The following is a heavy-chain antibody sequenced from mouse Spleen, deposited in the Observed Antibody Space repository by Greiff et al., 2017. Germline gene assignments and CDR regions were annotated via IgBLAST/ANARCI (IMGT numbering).Heavy chain of an antibody. CDR2: INPNNGGT. CDR3: ARRVYYDYDGGDWYFDV. J-gene: IGHJ1*01. CDR1: GYTFTDYN. Sequence: VQLQQSGPELVKPGASVKMSCKASGYTFTDYNMHWVKQSHGKSLEWIGYINPNNGGTSYNQKFKDKATLTVNKSSSTAYMELRSLTSEDSAVYYCARRVYYDYDGGDWYFDVWGAGTTVTVSS. D-gene: IGHD2-4*01. V-gene: IGHV1-22*01.